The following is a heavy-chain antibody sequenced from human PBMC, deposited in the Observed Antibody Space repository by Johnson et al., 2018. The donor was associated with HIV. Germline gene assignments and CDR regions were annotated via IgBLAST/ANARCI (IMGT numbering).Heavy chain of an antibody. CDR1: GFTFADYT. D-gene: IGHD2-15*01. J-gene: IGHJ3*02. CDR2: ISGDVGST. CDR3: TTGDCSGGSCHAFDI. V-gene: IGHV3-43*01. Sequence: VQLVESGGVVVQPGGSLRLSCAASGFTFADYTMHWVRQAQGKGLEWVSLISGDVGSTTYEDLVKGRFPISRDDSINTVYLQMNILKSEDMAVYYCTTGDCSGGSCHAFDIWGQGTMVTVSS.